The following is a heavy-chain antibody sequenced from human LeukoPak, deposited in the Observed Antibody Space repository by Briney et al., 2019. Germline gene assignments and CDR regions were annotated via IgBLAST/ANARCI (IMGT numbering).Heavy chain of an antibody. J-gene: IGHJ4*02. D-gene: IGHD3-10*02. CDR2: INTNSGAT. Sequence: ASVKVSCKASGYTLNDHHMHWVRQAPGQGLEWMGWINTNSGATKYAQKFRGRVTMTRDTSISTAYMELSSLRSDDTAVYYCARGPPGYYYVWGQGTLVTVSS. V-gene: IGHV1-2*02. CDR1: GYTLNDHH. CDR3: ARGPPGYYYV.